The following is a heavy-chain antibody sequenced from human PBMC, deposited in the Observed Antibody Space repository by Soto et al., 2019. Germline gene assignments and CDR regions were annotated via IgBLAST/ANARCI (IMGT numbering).Heavy chain of an antibody. CDR3: ARPAVNDLDADSSAFDI. V-gene: IGHV1-69*02. CDR2: VIPIIGEG. D-gene: IGHD1-1*01. CDR1: GGTFSSQT. J-gene: IGHJ3*02. Sequence: QVQLVQSGAEVKEPGSSVKVSCKVSGGTFSSQTINWVRQVPGQGLEWMGSVIPIIGEGKYAQSFLGRVTITADRPTSTAYMELSSRRSEDTAVYYCARPAVNDLDADSSAFDIWGQGTMVTVSS.